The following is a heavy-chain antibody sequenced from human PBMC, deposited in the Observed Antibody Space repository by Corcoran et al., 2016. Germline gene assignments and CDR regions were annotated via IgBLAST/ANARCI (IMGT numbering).Heavy chain of an antibody. D-gene: IGHD5-18*01. J-gene: IGHJ6*02. Sequence: EVQLVESGGGLVKPGRSLRLSCTASGFTFGDYAMSWFRQAPGKGLEWVGFIRSKAYGGTTEYAASVRGRFTISRDDSKSIAYLQMNSLETEDTAVYYWTSLGDGYSTTGGMDVWGQGTTVTVSS. CDR1: GFTFGDYA. V-gene: IGHV3-49*05. CDR3: TSLGDGYSTTGGMDV. CDR2: IRSKAYGGTT.